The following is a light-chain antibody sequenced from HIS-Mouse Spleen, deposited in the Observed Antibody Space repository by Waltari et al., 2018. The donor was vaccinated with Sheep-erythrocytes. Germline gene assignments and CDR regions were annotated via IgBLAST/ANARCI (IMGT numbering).Light chain of an antibody. Sequence: DIVMTQSPDSLAVSLGERATINCKSSQSVLYSSNNKNYLAWYQQKPGQPPKLLIYWTDFIITISSLQAEDVAVYYCQQYYSTLTFGGGTKVEIK. CDR1: QSVLYSSNNKNY. V-gene: IGKV4-1*01. CDR3: QQYYSTLT. J-gene: IGKJ4*01.